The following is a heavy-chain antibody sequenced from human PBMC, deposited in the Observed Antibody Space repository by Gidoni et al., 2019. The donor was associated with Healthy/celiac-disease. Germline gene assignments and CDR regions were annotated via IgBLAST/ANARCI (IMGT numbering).Heavy chain of an antibody. CDR1: GGSFSGDY. CDR3: ARGSIAAAGTSAFDI. D-gene: IGHD6-13*01. J-gene: IGHJ3*02. CDR2: INHSGST. V-gene: IGHV4-34*01. Sequence: QVQLQQWGAGLLQPSETLSLTCAVEGGSFSGDYWSWIRQPPGKGLEWIGEINHSGSTNYNPSLKSRVTISVDTSKNQFSLKLSSVTAADTAVYYCARGSIAAAGTSAFDIWGQGTMVTVSS.